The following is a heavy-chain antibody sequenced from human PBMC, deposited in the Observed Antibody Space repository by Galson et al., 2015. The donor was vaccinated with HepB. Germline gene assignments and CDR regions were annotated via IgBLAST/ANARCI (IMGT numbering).Heavy chain of an antibody. CDR3: ARGEGRGGGDPFFDS. Sequence: SVKVSCKASGYTFTNCSIHWVRQAPGQGLEWMAIINPRGGSPTYAQKFQGRVIMTRDTSTNTVYMDLSSLKSDDTAVYYCARGEGRGGGDPFFDSWGQGTQLTVPS. V-gene: IGHV1-46*01. CDR2: INPRGGSP. CDR1: GYTFTNCS. D-gene: IGHD2-21*02. J-gene: IGHJ5*01.